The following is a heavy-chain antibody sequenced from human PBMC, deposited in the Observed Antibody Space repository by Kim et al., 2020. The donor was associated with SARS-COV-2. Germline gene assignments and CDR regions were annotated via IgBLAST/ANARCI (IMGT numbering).Heavy chain of an antibody. CDR3: ARAPNDFWSGYPCYFEY. V-gene: IGHV4-61*01. D-gene: IGHD3-3*01. CDR2: IYYSGNT. CDR1: GGSVSSGSYF. J-gene: IGHJ4*01. Sequence: SETLSLTCTVSGGSVSSGSYFWSWIRQPPGKGLEWIGYIYYSGNTNYNPSLKSRVTMSVDTSKNQFSLKLRSVTGADTAVYYCARAPNDFWSGYPCYFEYWGQGTLVTVSS.